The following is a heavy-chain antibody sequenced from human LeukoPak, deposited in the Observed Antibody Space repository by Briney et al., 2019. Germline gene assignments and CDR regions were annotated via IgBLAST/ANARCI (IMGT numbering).Heavy chain of an antibody. V-gene: IGHV4-61*02. Sequence: SQTLSLTCTVSGDSISSGDYYWSWIRQPAGKGLEWIGRISSSGSTNYTPSLKSRVTISVDTSKNQFSLKLSSVTAADTAVYFCARGPYSYDSSGAFDIWGQGTMVTVSS. CDR2: ISSSGST. CDR3: ARGPYSYDSSGAFDI. D-gene: IGHD3-22*01. CDR1: GDSISSGDYY. J-gene: IGHJ3*02.